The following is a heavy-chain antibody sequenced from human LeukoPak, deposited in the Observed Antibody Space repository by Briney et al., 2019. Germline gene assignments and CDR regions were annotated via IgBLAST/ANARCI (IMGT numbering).Heavy chain of an antibody. CDR1: GFTFSSYS. D-gene: IGHD4-23*01. J-gene: IGHJ4*02. V-gene: IGHV3-21*01. Sequence: PGGSLRLSCAASGFTFSSYSMNWVRQAPGKGLEWVSSISSSSSYIYYADSVKGRFTISRDNSKNTLYLQMNSLRAEDTAVYYCAKLSSYGGHGWGQGTLVTVSS. CDR2: ISSSSSYI. CDR3: AKLSSYGGHG.